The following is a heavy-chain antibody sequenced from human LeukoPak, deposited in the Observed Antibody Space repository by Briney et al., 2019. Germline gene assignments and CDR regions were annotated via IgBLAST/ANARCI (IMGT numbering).Heavy chain of an antibody. V-gene: IGHV1-8*01. D-gene: IGHD2-2*01. CDR2: MNPKSGNT. J-gene: IGHJ4*02. Sequence: ASMKVSCKASGYTFTSYDINWVQQATLQGLERMAWMNPKSGNTGYAQKFQGRVTMTRNTSISTAYMELSSLRSQDTAVYYCARVGPTDCSSPSCSSSFDYWGQGTLVTVSS. CDR1: GYTFTSYD. CDR3: ARVGPTDCSSPSCSSSFDY.